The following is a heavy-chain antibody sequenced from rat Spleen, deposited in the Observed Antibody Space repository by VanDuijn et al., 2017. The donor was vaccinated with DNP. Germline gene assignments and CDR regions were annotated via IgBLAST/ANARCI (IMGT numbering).Heavy chain of an antibody. CDR1: GFTFSDYY. V-gene: IGHV5-22*01. D-gene: IGHD2-3*01. Sequence: EVQLVESGGGLVQPGRSLKLSCAASGFTFSDYYMAWVRQAPKKGLEWVASISYEGSSTYYGDSVKGRFMISKDDARNTVYLQMNNLRFEDTAMYYCSSGGPDMIQGNWFAYWGQGTLVTVSS. CDR3: SSGGPDMIQGNWFAY. CDR2: ISYEGSST. J-gene: IGHJ3*01.